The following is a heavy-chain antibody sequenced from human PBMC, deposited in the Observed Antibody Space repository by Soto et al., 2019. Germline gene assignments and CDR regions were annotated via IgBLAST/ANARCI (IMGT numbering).Heavy chain of an antibody. V-gene: IGHV3-7*01. J-gene: IGHJ5*02. CDR1: GFTFSSYW. CDR3: ARVVIAARPCWFDP. D-gene: IGHD6-6*01. Sequence: HPGGSLRLSCAASGFTFSSYWMSWVRQAPGKGLEWVANIKQDGSEKYYVDSVKGRFTISRDNAKNSLYLQMNSLRAEDTAVYYCARVVIAARPCWFDPWGQGTLVTVSS. CDR2: IKQDGSEK.